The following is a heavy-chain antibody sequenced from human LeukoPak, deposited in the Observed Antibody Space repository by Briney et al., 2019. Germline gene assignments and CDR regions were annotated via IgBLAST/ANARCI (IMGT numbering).Heavy chain of an antibody. CDR2: ISGYNGNT. CDR3: TREATGYSWFDP. D-gene: IGHD3-9*01. Sequence: GASVKVSCKASGYTFTSYGISWVRQAPGQGLEWMGWISGYNGNTNYAQKFQGRVTMTTDTSTNTAYMELRSLRSDDTAVYYCTREATGYSWFDPWGQGTLVTVPS. V-gene: IGHV1-18*01. J-gene: IGHJ5*02. CDR1: GYTFTSYG.